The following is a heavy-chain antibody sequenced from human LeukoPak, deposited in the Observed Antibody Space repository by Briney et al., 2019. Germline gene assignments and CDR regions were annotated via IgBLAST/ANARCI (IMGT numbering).Heavy chain of an antibody. CDR3: ARLVVVTAALDY. J-gene: IGHJ4*02. CDR2: IYPGDSDT. CDR1: GYSFTSYW. Sequence: AGESLKISCKGSGYSFTSYWIGWVRQMPGKGLEWMGIIYPGDSDTRYSPSFQGQVTISADKSISTAYLQWNSLKASDTAIYYCARLVVVTAALDYWGQGTLVTVSS. V-gene: IGHV5-51*01. D-gene: IGHD2-21*02.